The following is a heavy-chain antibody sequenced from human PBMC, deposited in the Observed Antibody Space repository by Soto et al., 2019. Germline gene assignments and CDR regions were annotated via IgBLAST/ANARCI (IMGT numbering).Heavy chain of an antibody. V-gene: IGHV5-51*01. CDR3: ASRNTAMTIDY. Sequence: PGESLKISCKGSGYSFTSYWIGRVRQMPGKGLEWMGIIYPGDSDTRYSPSFQGQVTISAAKSISTAYLQWSSLEASDTAMYYCASRNTAMTIDYWGQGTLVTVSS. CDR1: GYSFTSYW. D-gene: IGHD5-18*01. CDR2: IYPGDSDT. J-gene: IGHJ4*02.